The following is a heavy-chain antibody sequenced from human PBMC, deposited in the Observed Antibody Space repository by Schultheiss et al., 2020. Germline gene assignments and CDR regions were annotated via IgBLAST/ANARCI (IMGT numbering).Heavy chain of an antibody. Sequence: SETMSLTCTVSGGSISSGGYYWSWIRQQPGKGLEWIGYIYYSGSTYYNPSLKSRVTISVDTSKNQFSLQLNSVTPEDTAVYYCARSMSSGCDYWGQGTLVTVSS. V-gene: IGHV4-31*03. D-gene: IGHD6-19*01. J-gene: IGHJ4*02. CDR3: ARSMSSGCDY. CDR1: GGSISSGGYY. CDR2: IYYSGST.